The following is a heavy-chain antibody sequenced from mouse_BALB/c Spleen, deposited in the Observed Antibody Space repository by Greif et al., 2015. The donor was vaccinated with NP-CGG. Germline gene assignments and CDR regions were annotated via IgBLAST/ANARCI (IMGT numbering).Heavy chain of an antibody. CDR3: ARGGGGYAMDY. Sequence: EVQGVESGGGLVKPGGSLKLSCAASGFTFSSYAMSWVRQTPEKRLEWVATISSGGSYTYYPDSVKGRFTISRDNAKNTLYLQMSSLRSEDTAMYYCARGGGGYAMDYWGQGTSVTVSS. CDR1: GFTFSSYA. D-gene: IGHD1-1*02. CDR2: ISSGGSYT. J-gene: IGHJ4*01. V-gene: IGHV5-9-3*01.